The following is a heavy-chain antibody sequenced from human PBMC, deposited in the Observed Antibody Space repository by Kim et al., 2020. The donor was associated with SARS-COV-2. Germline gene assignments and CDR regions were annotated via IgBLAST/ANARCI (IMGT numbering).Heavy chain of an antibody. CDR1: GGSVSSGSYY. D-gene: IGHD2-21*02. J-gene: IGHJ6*02. CDR2: IYYSGST. V-gene: IGHV4-61*01. CDR3: ARDRTVVVTATYPPEWYYGMDV. Sequence: SETLSLTCTVSGGSVSSGSYYWSWIRQPPGKGLEWIGYIYYSGSTNYNPSLKSRVTISVDTSKNQFSLKLSSVTAADTAVYYCARDRTVVVTATYPPEWYYGMDVWGQGTTVTVSS.